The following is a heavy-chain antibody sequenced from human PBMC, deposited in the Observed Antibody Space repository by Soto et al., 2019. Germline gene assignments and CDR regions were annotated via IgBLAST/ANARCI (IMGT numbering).Heavy chain of an antibody. Sequence: EVQLLESGGGLVQPGGSLRLSCAASGFTFSSYAMSWVRQAPGKGLEWVSAISGSGGSTYYADSVKGRFTISRDNSKNTLYLQMNSLRAEDTAVYYCAKDSNSAGPSGYSYAFWGQGTLVTVSS. D-gene: IGHD5-18*01. CDR3: AKDSNSAGPSGYSYAF. CDR2: ISGSGGST. CDR1: GFTFSSYA. V-gene: IGHV3-23*01. J-gene: IGHJ4*02.